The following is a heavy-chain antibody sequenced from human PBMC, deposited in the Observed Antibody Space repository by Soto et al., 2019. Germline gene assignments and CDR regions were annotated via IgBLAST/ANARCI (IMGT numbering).Heavy chain of an antibody. Sequence: PGGSLRLSCAASGFTFSSYSMNWVRQAPGKGLEWVSYISSSSSTIYYADSVKGRFTISRDNAKNSLYLQMNSLRDEDTAVYYCARDGVQLRYFDWSLSGYYYGMDVWGQGTTVTVSS. CDR3: ARDGVQLRYFDWSLSGYYYGMDV. V-gene: IGHV3-48*02. CDR1: GFTFSSYS. CDR2: ISSSSSTI. D-gene: IGHD3-9*01. J-gene: IGHJ6*02.